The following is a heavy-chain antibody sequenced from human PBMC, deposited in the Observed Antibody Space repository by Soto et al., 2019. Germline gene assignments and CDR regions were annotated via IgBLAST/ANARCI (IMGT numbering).Heavy chain of an antibody. J-gene: IGHJ4*02. V-gene: IGHV3-7*03. CDR1: GFTFTSHW. CDR2: IKQDGSEE. D-gene: IGHD6-19*01. Sequence: EDQLVQSGGTVVQPGGSLRLSCTDTGFTFTSHWMTWVRQAPGKGLEWVANIKQDGSEENYVDSVKGRFTISRDNAEKSLYLQMHSLRVEDTAVYYCVGGSGYWGQGTLVTVSS. CDR3: VGGSGY.